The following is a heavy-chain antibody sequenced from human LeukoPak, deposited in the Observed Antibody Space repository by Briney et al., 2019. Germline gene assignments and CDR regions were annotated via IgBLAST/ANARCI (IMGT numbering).Heavy chain of an antibody. V-gene: IGHV1-3*01. CDR1: GYTFTSYA. CDR3: ARLDCSGGSCYSYFGY. D-gene: IGHD2-15*01. J-gene: IGHJ4*02. Sequence: GASVKVSCKASGYTFTSYAMHWVRQAPGQRLEWMGWINAGNGNTKYSQKFQGGVTITRDTSASTAYMELSSLRSEDTAVYYCARLDCSGGSCYSYFGYWGQGTLVTVSS. CDR2: INAGNGNT.